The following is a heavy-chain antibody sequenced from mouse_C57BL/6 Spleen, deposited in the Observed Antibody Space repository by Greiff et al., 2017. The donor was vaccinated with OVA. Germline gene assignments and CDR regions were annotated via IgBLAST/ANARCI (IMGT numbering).Heavy chain of an antibody. CDR2: IWSGGST. J-gene: IGHJ4*01. CDR3: ARNGAIYYDYLSYAMDY. CDR1: GFSLTSYG. V-gene: IGHV2-2*01. D-gene: IGHD2-4*01. Sequence: VQRVESGPGLVQPSQRLSITCTVSGFSLTSYGVHWVRQSPGKGLEWLGVIWSGGSTDYNAAFISRLSISKDNSKSQVFFKMNSLQADDTAIYYCARNGAIYYDYLSYAMDYWGQGTSVTVSS.